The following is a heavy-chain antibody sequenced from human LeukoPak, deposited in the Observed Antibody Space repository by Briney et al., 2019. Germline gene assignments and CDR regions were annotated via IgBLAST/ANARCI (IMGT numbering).Heavy chain of an antibody. CDR2: INNSGGST. CDR3: AKIGGNVVY. D-gene: IGHD4-23*01. Sequence: GGTLRLSCAASGFSFRSYGMSWVRQAPGKGLEWVSSINNSGGSTYYADSVKGRFAISRDNPKNTLYLQMNSLRAEDTAVYYCAKIGGNVVYWGQGTLVTVSS. J-gene: IGHJ4*02. CDR1: GFSFRSYG. V-gene: IGHV3-23*01.